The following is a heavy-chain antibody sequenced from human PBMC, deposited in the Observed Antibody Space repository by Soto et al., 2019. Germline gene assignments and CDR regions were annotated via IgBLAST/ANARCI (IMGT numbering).Heavy chain of an antibody. Sequence: ASVKVSCKASGYTFTSYGIHWVRQAPGQRLEWMGWINAANGDTKYSPKFQGRVTITRDTSASTAYMELSSLSSEDTAVYYCVRRHVSATGIDWFDPWGQGTLVTVSS. CDR2: INAANGDT. V-gene: IGHV1-3*01. J-gene: IGHJ5*02. D-gene: IGHD6-13*01. CDR3: VRRHVSATGIDWFDP. CDR1: GYTFTSYG.